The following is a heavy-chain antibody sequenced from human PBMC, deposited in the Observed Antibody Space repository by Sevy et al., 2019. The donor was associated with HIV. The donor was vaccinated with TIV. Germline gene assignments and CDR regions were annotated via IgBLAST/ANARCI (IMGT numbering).Heavy chain of an antibody. CDR2: IIPIFGTA. D-gene: IGHD2-15*01. CDR1: GGTFSSYA. V-gene: IGHV1-69*13. J-gene: IGHJ4*02. CDR3: ARDRPRLRHCSGGSCYSSGRFDY. Sequence: ASVNVSCKASGGTFSSYAISWVRQAPGQGLEWMGRIIPIFGTANYAQKFQGRVTITADESTSTAYMELSSLRSEDTAVYYCARDRPRLRHCSGGSCYSSGRFDYWGQGTLVTVSS.